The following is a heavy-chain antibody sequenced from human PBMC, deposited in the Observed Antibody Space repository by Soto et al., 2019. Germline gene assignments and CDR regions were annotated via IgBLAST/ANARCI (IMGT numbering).Heavy chain of an antibody. Sequence: ASVKVSFKXSGYTFTGYYMHWVRQAPGQGLEWMGWINPNSGGTNYAQKFQGRVTMTRDTSISTAYMELSRLRSDDTAVYYCALLVVPAAILGVWGQGTTVTVSS. CDR1: GYTFTGYY. V-gene: IGHV1-2*02. J-gene: IGHJ6*02. CDR3: ALLVVPAAILGV. CDR2: INPNSGGT. D-gene: IGHD2-2*02.